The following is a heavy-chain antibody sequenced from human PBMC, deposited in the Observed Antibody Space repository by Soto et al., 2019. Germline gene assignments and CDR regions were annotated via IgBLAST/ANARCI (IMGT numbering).Heavy chain of an antibody. V-gene: IGHV1-69*13. CDR1: GGTFSSYA. CDR3: ARERRGYCYPNPTYYDYYGMDV. Sequence: SVKVSCKASGGTFSSYAISWVRQAPGQGLEWMGGIIPIFGTANYAQKFQGRVTITADESTSTAYMELSSLRSEDTAGYYCARERRGYCYPNPTYYDYYGMDVWGQGTTVTVSS. CDR2: IIPIFGTA. D-gene: IGHD2-15*01. J-gene: IGHJ6*02.